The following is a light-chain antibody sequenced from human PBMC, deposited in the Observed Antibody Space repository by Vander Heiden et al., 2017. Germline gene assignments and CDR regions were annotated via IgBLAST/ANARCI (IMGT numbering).Light chain of an antibody. CDR1: TSNIGSKS. CDR3: AAWDDSLNGVV. J-gene: IGLJ2*01. Sequence: QSVLTQPPSASGTPGQSVTISCSGSTSNIGSKSAYRLQQFPGTAPKVLIHSDNQRPSGVPDRFSGSKSGTSVSLAISGLQSEDEADYYCAAWDDSLNGVVIGGGTKLTVV. V-gene: IGLV1-44*01. CDR2: SDN.